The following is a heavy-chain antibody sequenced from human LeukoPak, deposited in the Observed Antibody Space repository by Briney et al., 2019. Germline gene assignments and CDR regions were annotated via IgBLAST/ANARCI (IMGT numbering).Heavy chain of an antibody. D-gene: IGHD3-16*02. J-gene: IGHJ5*02. CDR1: GFTFSSYW. V-gene: IGHV3-7*01. CDR2: IKQDGSEK. CDR3: ARDRLYDGWWFDP. Sequence: GGSLRLSCAASGFTFSSYWMSWVRQAPGKGLEWVANIKQDGSEKYYVDSVKGRFTISRDNAKNSLYLQMNSLRAEDTAVYYCARDRLYDGWWFDPWGQGTLVTVSS.